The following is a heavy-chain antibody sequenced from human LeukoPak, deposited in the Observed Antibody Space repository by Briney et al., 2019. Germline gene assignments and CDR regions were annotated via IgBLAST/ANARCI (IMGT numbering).Heavy chain of an antibody. J-gene: IGHJ6*03. CDR1: GYTFTGYY. V-gene: IGHV1-2*06. CDR3: ARGDDFWSGFYYYYMDV. D-gene: IGHD3-3*01. Sequence: ASVKVSCKASGYTFTGYYMHWVRQAPGRGLEWMGRINPNSGGTNYAQKFQGRVTMTRDTSISTAYMELSRLRSDDTAVYYCARGDDFWSGFYYYYMDVWGKGTTVTVSS. CDR2: INPNSGGT.